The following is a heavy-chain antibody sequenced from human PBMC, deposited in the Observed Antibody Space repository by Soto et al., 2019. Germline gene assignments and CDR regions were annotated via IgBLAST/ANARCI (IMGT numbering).Heavy chain of an antibody. CDR2: VAYSGTT. J-gene: IGHJ5*02. CDR1: PGSISSSY. D-gene: IGHD1-26*01. CDR3: AREAQDYYFDH. Sequence: QVQLQESGPGLGKPSETLTLTCTVSPGSISSSYWSWIRQPPGRGLEWIGHVAYSGTTKYNPSLKSRGSISVSTSKRQFSLRLTSVTAADTAVYYCAREAQDYYFDHWGQGILVTVSS. V-gene: IGHV4-59*01.